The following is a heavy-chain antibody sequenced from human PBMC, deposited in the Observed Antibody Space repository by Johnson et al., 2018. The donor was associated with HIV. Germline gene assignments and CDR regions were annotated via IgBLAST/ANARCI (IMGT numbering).Heavy chain of an antibody. CDR2: IKSKTDGGTT. CDR3: TTRFIAARAFDI. V-gene: IGHV3-15*01. J-gene: IGHJ3*02. CDR1: GFTFSNAW. Sequence: VQLVESGGGLVKPGGSLRLSCAASGFTFSNAWMSWVRQAPGKGLEWVGRIKSKTDGGTTDYAAPVQGRFTISRDDSKNTLYLQMNSLKTEDTAVYYCTTRFIAARAFDIWGQGTMVTVSS. D-gene: IGHD6-6*01.